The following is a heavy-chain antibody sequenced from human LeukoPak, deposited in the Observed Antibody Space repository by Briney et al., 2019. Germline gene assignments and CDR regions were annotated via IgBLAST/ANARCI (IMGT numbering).Heavy chain of an antibody. CDR2: IYYSGST. D-gene: IGHD3-22*01. Sequence: SETLSLTCTVSGGSISSSSYYWGWVPPPPGKGLEWVGSIYYSGSTYYNPSLKSRVTISVDTSKNQFSLKLSSVTAADTAVYYCARQRHYDSSGYYKYYFDYWGQGTLVTVSS. J-gene: IGHJ4*02. CDR3: ARQRHYDSSGYYKYYFDY. V-gene: IGHV4-39*07. CDR1: GGSISSSSYY.